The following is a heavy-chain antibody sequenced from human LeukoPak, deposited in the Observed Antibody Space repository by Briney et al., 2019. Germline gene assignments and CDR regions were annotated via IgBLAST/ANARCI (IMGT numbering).Heavy chain of an antibody. CDR3: ARVVATTSKYFDY. J-gene: IGHJ4*02. D-gene: IGHD5-12*01. CDR1: GFTFSSFA. CDR2: IRGNGVST. V-gene: IGHV3-23*01. Sequence: GGSLRLSCAASGFTFSSFAMSWVRQAPGMGLEWVTTIRGNGVSTYYADSVKGRFTISRDNSNNTPYLQMSSLRAEDTAIYYCARVVATTSKYFDYWGQGTLVTVSS.